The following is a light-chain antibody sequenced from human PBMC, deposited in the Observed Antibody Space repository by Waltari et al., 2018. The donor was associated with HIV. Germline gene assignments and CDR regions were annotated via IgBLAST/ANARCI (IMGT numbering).Light chain of an antibody. CDR1: QSISTY. V-gene: IGKV1-39*01. J-gene: IGKJ2*01. CDR2: TSS. CDR3: QQYGNSPRYT. Sequence: DIQMTQSPSSLSASVGDRVTITCRASQSISTYLNWYQQRPGKVPKLLIHTSSTLQSGVPSRFSGDTSGTDFTLTISSLQPEDFAVYYCQQYGNSPRYTFGQGTKLEIK.